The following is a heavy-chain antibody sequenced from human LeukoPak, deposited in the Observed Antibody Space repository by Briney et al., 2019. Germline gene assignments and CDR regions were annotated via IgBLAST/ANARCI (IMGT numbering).Heavy chain of an antibody. V-gene: IGHV3-74*01. J-gene: IGHJ4*02. CDR3: VRDYCGGDCYTDF. Sequence: PGGSLRLSCAASGFTFSLYWMHCVRQTPGEGLVWVSRLNSGGSVTTYADSVKGRFTISRDNAKNTLYLQMNNLKAEDTALYYCVRDYCGGDCYTDFWGQGTLVTVSS. CDR2: LNSGGSVT. D-gene: IGHD2-21*02. CDR1: GFTFSLYW.